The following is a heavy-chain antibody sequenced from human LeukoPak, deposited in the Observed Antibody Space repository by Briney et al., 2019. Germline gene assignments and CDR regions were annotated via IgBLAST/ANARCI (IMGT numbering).Heavy chain of an antibody. CDR3: ARDPTAVSNQPQYYFDF. Sequence: GGSLRLSCAASGFTFSSYAMSWVRQAPGKGLEWVAVISYSGGGNKYYADSVNGRFTISRDNSKNTLFLQMNSLRPEDTAVYYCARDPTAVSNQPQYYFDFWGQGTLVTVSS. V-gene: IGHV3-30*04. J-gene: IGHJ4*02. CDR2: ISYSGGGNK. CDR1: GFTFSSYA. D-gene: IGHD4-17*01.